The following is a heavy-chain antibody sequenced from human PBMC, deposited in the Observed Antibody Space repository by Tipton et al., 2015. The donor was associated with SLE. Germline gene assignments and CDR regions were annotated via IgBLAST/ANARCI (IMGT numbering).Heavy chain of an antibody. CDR3: ARRRGSSWYEDYFDY. CDR2: INYSGRT. D-gene: IGHD6-13*01. J-gene: IGHJ4*02. CDR1: GGSISSHY. V-gene: IGHV4-59*11. Sequence: TLSLTCTVSGGSISSHYWSWIRRPPGKALEWIAYINYSGRTNYNPSLKSRVTMSVDTSKNQFSLKLSSVTAADTAVYYCARRRGSSWYEDYFDYWGQGTLVTVSS.